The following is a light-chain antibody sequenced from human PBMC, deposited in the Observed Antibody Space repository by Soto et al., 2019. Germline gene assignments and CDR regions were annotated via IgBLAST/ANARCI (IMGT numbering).Light chain of an antibody. J-gene: IGLJ3*02. CDR3: SSHAGSYKV. V-gene: IGLV2-11*01. CDR1: SSDVGGYNY. CDR2: DVS. Sequence: QSVLTQPRSVSGSPGQSVTISCTGTSSDVGGYNYVSWYQQHPGKAPKLMIYDVSKRPSGVPDRFSGSKSGNTASLTISGLQAEDEADYHCSSHAGSYKVFGGGP.